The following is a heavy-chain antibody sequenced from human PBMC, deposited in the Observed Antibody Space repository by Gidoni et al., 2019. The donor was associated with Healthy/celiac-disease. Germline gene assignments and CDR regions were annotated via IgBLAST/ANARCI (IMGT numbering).Heavy chain of an antibody. J-gene: IGHJ4*02. Sequence: EVQLVESGGGLVKPGGSRRLSCSASGFTFRRYSMNWVRKAPGKGLEWVSSISSSSSYIYYADSVKGRFTISRDNAKNSLYLQMNSLRAEDTAVYYCAREVYGIVGATTEFDYWGQGTLVTVSS. D-gene: IGHD1-26*01. CDR3: AREVYGIVGATTEFDY. CDR1: GFTFRRYS. V-gene: IGHV3-21*01. CDR2: ISSSSSYI.